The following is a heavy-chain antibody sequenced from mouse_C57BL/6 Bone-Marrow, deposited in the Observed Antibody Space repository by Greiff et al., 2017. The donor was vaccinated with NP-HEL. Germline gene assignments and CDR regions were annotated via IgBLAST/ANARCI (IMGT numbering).Heavy chain of an antibody. Sequence: QVHVKQPGAELVMPGASVKLSCKASGYTFTSYWMHWVKQRPGQGLEWIGEIDPSDSYTNYNQKFKGKSTLTVDKSSSTAYMQLSSLTSEDSAVYYCARALLLAYFDVWGTGTTVTVSS. CDR3: ARALLLAYFDV. J-gene: IGHJ1*03. V-gene: IGHV1-69*01. CDR2: IDPSDSYT. D-gene: IGHD1-1*01. CDR1: GYTFTSYW.